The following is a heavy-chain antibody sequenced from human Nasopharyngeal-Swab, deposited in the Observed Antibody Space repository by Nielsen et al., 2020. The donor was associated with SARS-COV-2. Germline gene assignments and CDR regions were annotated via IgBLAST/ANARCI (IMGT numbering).Heavy chain of an antibody. Sequence: EALKISGAVSGFTFSAYALSWVRQAPGKGLEWVSGISVSGGNTYYADSVAGRFTISRDNSNSRLFLQINSLRAEDTAVYYCARASWGLSVFDRWGQGTLVTVSS. D-gene: IGHD3-16*01. V-gene: IGHV3-23*01. CDR2: ISVSGGNT. CDR1: GFTFSAYA. CDR3: ARASWGLSVFDR. J-gene: IGHJ4*02.